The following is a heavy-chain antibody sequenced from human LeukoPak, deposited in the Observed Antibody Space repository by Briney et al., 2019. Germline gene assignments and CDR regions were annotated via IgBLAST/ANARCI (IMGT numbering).Heavy chain of an antibody. CDR3: ARRAIAAAGTFFNWFDP. CDR1: GGSISSYY. CDR2: IYYSGST. D-gene: IGHD6-13*01. Sequence: SETLSLTCTVPGGSISSYYWSWIRQPPGKGLEWIGYIYYSGSTNYNPSLKSRVTIPVDTSKNQFSLKLSSVTAADTAVYYCARRAIAAAGTFFNWFDPWGQGTLVTVSS. J-gene: IGHJ5*02. V-gene: IGHV4-59*08.